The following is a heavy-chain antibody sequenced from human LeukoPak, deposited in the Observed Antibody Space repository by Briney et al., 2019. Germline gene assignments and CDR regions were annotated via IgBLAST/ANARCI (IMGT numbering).Heavy chain of an antibody. D-gene: IGHD3-9*01. CDR2: VTGRGGST. Sequence: GESLRLSCVASGFTFSNYAMSWVRQAPGKRLEWVSAVTGRGGSTYYADSVKGRFTISRDNSRNTLLLQMNSLRAEDTAIYYCAKWGDFDILTGYYVSDFWGQGTLVTVSS. CDR3: AKWGDFDILTGYYVSDF. V-gene: IGHV3-23*01. CDR1: GFTFSNYA. J-gene: IGHJ4*02.